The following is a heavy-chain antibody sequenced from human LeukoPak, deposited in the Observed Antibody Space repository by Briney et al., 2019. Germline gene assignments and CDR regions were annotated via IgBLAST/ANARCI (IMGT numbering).Heavy chain of an antibody. CDR3: ARGGRARAFDI. Sequence: PSETLSLTCAVYGGSFNSYYWGWIRQPPGKGLEWIGSIYYSGSTYYNPSLKSRVTISVDTSKNQFSLKLSSVTAADTAVYYCARGGRARAFDIWGQGTMVTVSS. CDR2: IYYSGST. CDR1: GGSFNSYY. V-gene: IGHV4-39*07. J-gene: IGHJ3*02.